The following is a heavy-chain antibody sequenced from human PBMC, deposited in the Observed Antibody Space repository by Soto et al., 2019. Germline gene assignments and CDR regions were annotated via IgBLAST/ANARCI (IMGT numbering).Heavy chain of an antibody. D-gene: IGHD4-17*01. J-gene: IGHJ4*02. CDR3: AKDRPPTTVMYYFDY. Sequence: EVQLVESGGGLVQPGRSLRLSCAASGFTFDDYAMHWVRQAPGKGLEWVSGISWNSGSIGYADSVKGRFTISRDNAKNSLYLQMNSLRAEETALYYCAKDRPPTTVMYYFDYWGQGTLVTVSS. CDR1: GFTFDDYA. V-gene: IGHV3-9*01. CDR2: ISWNSGSI.